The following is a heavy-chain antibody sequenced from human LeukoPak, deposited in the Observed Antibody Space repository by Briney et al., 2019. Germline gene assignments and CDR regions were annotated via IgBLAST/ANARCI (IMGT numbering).Heavy chain of an antibody. V-gene: IGHV4-34*01. J-gene: IGHJ4*02. CDR2: INHSGST. D-gene: IGHD6-19*01. CDR1: GGSFSGYY. CDR3: ARMGYSSGWSRKIRSRY. Sequence: SETLSLTCAVYGGSFSGYYWSWIRQPPGKGLEWIGEINHSGSTNCNPSLKSRVTISVDTSKNQFSLKLSSVTAADTAVYYCARMGYSSGWSRKIRSRYWGQGTLVTVSS.